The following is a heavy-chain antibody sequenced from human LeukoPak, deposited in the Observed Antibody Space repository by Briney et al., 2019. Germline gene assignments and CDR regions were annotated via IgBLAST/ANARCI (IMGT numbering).Heavy chain of an antibody. CDR1: GYTFISVG. CDR2: ISTDSGGT. V-gene: IGHV1-18*01. Sequence: ASVKVSCKTSGYTFISVGISWVRQARGQGLEWLGWISTDSGGTNYARISQGRVTLTTDTSTSTAYMELRSLTPDDTALYYCARDVRHGFDTWGQGTMVTVSS. J-gene: IGHJ3*02. D-gene: IGHD6-6*01. CDR3: ARDVRHGFDT.